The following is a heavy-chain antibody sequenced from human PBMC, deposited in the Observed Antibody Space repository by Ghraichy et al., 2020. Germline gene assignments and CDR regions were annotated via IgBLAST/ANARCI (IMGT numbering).Heavy chain of an antibody. CDR3: ARRSSGSALDI. CDR1: GGSISSYY. D-gene: IGHD6-19*01. Sequence: SGTLSLTCTVSGGSISSYYWSWIRQPPGKGLEWIGYIYYSGSTNYSPSLKSRVTISVDTSKSQVSLRLSSVTAADSAVYWCARRSSGSALDIWGQGTMVTVSS. CDR2: IYYSGST. J-gene: IGHJ3*02. V-gene: IGHV4-59*08.